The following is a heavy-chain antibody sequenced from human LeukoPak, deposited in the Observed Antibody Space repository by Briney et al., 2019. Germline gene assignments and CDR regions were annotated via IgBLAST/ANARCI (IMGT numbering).Heavy chain of an antibody. CDR2: INPNSGGT. CDR3: ARAYYDFWSGYYGPDY. CDR1: GYTFTGYY. Sequence: ASVKVSCKASGYTFTGYYMHWVRQAPGQGLEWMGWINPNSGGTNYAQKFQGRVTMTRDTSISTAYMELSRLRSDDTAVYYCARAYYDFWSGYYGPDYRGQGTLVTVSS. J-gene: IGHJ4*02. D-gene: IGHD3-3*01. V-gene: IGHV1-2*02.